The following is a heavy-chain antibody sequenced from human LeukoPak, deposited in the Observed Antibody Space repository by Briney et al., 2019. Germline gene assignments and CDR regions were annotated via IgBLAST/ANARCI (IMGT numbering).Heavy chain of an antibody. CDR3: ARVDHTRGEGKYYYYMDV. CDR1: GGTFSSYA. Sequence: SVKVSCKASGGTFSSYAISWVRQAPGQGLEWMGGIIPIFGTANYAQKFQGRVTITTDESTSTAYMELSSLRSEDTAVYYCARVDHTRGEGKYYYYMDVWGKGTTVTVSS. CDR2: IIPIFGTA. V-gene: IGHV1-69*05. J-gene: IGHJ6*03. D-gene: IGHD2-2*02.